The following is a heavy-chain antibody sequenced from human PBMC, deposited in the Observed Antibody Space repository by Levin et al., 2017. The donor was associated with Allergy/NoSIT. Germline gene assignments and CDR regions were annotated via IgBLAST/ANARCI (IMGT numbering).Heavy chain of an antibody. D-gene: IGHD3-3*01. CDR2: ISSSGSTI. J-gene: IGHJ6*02. V-gene: IGHV3-48*03. Sequence: RSGGSLRLSCAASGFTFSSYEMNWVRQAPGKGLEWVSYISSSGSTIYYADSVKGRFTISRDNAKNSLYLQMNSLRAEDTAVYYCARGLAYYDFWSGYYNDSPRYGMDVWGQGTTVTVSS. CDR3: ARGLAYYDFWSGYYNDSPRYGMDV. CDR1: GFTFSSYE.